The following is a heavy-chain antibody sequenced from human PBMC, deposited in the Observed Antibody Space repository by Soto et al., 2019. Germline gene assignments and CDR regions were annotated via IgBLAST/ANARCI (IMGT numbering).Heavy chain of an antibody. V-gene: IGHV4-59*11. CDR1: GVSTSNHY. CDR3: ARGGGSPYHDHEFDY. J-gene: IGHJ4*02. D-gene: IGHD2-2*01. CDR2: IYYRGTT. Sequence: QVQLQESGPGLVKPSETLSLTCSVSGVSTSNHYWTWIRKPPGQGPEWIGCIYYRGTTNYNASFNSRVTIPVATSKNQFSLKLTSVTTADTAVYYCARGGGSPYHDHEFDYWGQGILVTVSS.